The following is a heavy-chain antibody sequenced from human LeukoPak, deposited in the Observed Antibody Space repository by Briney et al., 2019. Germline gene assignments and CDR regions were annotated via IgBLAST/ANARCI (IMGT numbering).Heavy chain of an antibody. V-gene: IGHV3-48*03. J-gene: IGHJ3*02. Sequence: GGSLRLPCAASGFTFSSYEMNWVRQAPGKGLEWVSYISSSGSTIYYADSLKGRFTISRDNPKNSLYLQLNSLRAEDTAVYYCARDYPGLRYFDWLFPDAFDIWGQGTMVTVSS. CDR2: ISSSGSTI. D-gene: IGHD3-9*01. CDR1: GFTFSSYE. CDR3: ARDYPGLRYFDWLFPDAFDI.